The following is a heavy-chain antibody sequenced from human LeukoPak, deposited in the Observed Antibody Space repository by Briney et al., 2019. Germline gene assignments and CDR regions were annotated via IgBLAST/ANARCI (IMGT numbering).Heavy chain of an antibody. CDR2: IIPIFGTA. CDR1: GGTFSSYA. Sequence: SVKVSCKASGGTFSSYAISWVRQAPGQGLEWMGGIIPIFGTANYAQKFQGRVTITADESTSTAYMELSSLRSEDTAIYYCARAVPDHWGSVKYFDYWGQGTLVTVSS. CDR3: ARAVPDHWGSVKYFDY. D-gene: IGHD7-27*01. J-gene: IGHJ4*02. V-gene: IGHV1-69*01.